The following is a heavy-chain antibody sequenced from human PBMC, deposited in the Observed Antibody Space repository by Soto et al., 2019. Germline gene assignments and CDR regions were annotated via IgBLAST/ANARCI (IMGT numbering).Heavy chain of an antibody. CDR3: ARGKQYQLPYYYYGMDV. CDR1: GGSISSYY. J-gene: IGHJ6*02. V-gene: IGHV4-4*07. D-gene: IGHD2-2*01. CDR2: IYTSGST. Sequence: KPSETLSLTCTVSGGSISSYYWSWIRQPAGKGLEWIGRIYTSGSTNYNPSLKSRVTMSVDTSKNQFSLKLSSVTAADTAVYYCARGKQYQLPYYYYGMDVWGQGTTVTVSS.